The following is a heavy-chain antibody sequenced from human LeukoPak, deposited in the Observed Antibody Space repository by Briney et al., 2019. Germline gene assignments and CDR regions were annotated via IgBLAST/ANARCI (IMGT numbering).Heavy chain of an antibody. J-gene: IGHJ3*01. CDR1: GGSISSGSYY. Sequence: SETLSLTCTVSGGSISSGSYYWSWIRQPAGKGLEWIGRIYTSGSTNYNPSLKSRVTISVDTSKNQFTLHLNSVTPEDTAVYYCARVEWEQQLQAFDVWGQGTLVTVSS. V-gene: IGHV4-61*02. D-gene: IGHD6-13*01. CDR3: ARVEWEQQLQAFDV. CDR2: IYTSGST.